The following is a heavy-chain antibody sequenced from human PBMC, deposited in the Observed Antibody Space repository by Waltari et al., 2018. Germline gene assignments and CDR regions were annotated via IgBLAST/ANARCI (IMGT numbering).Heavy chain of an antibody. CDR2: IHGSGRT. CDR1: GDSVTNAYW. CDR3: ARDRGRGLYLDS. D-gene: IGHD2-15*01. V-gene: IGHV4-4*02. J-gene: IGHJ4*02. Sequence: QLQLQESGPGLVKPSGTLSLTCTVSGDSVTNAYWWSWVRQSPRQGLEWIGQIHGSGRTNYNPSFASQVTVSIDTSNNQFSLKVTSATAADTAVYYCARDRGRGLYLDSWGRGALFTVS.